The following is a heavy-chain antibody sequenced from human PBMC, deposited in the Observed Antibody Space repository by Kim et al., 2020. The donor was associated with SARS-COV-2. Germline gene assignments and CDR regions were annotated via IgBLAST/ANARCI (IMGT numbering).Heavy chain of an antibody. CDR1: GGSFSSSTYY. D-gene: IGHD3-16*01. J-gene: IGHJ4*02. V-gene: IGHV4-39*07. CDR2: IYYGGST. Sequence: SETLSLTCTVSGGSFSSSTYYWDWIRQPPGKGLEWIGTIYYGGSTYYNPSLKSRVTISVDTSKNQFSLKLSSVTAADTAVYYCARGFGGGPFDYWGQGTLVTVSS. CDR3: ARGFGGGPFDY.